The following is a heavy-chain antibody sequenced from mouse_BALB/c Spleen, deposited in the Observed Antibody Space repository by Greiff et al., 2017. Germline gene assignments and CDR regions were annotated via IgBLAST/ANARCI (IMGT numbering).Heavy chain of an antibody. D-gene: IGHD2-2*01. J-gene: IGHJ4*01. CDR1: GFTFSSFG. V-gene: IGHV5-17*02. Sequence: DVQLVESGGGLVQPGGSRKLSCAASGFTFSSFGMHWVRQAPEKGLEWVAYISSGSSTIYYADTVKGRFTISRDNPKNTLFLQMTSLRSEDTAMYYCARWGWLRLYAMDYWGQGTSVTVSS. CDR3: ARWGWLRLYAMDY. CDR2: ISSGSSTI.